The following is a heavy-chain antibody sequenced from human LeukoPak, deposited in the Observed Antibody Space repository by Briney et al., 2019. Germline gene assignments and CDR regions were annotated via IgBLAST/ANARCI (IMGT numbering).Heavy chain of an antibody. D-gene: IGHD3-10*01. CDR2: ISSSGSTI. Sequence: GGSLRLSCAASGFTFSSYEMNWVRQAPGKGLEWVSYISSSGSTIYYADSVKGRFTISRDNAKNSLYLQTNSLRAEDTAVYYCARDVRTNYGMDVWGQGTTVTVSS. V-gene: IGHV3-48*03. J-gene: IGHJ6*02. CDR1: GFTFSSYE. CDR3: ARDVRTNYGMDV.